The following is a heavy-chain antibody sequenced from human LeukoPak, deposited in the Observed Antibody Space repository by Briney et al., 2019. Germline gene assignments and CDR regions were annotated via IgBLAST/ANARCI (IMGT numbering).Heavy chain of an antibody. CDR3: ARDHGYVEMATIGY. V-gene: IGHV7-4-1*02. Sequence: GASVKVSCKASGYTFSSYAMKWVRQAPGQGLEWMGWINTNTGSPTYAQGFTGRFVFSLDTSVSTAYLQISSLKAEDTAFYYCARDHGYVEMATIGYWGQGTLVSVSS. CDR2: INTNTGSP. J-gene: IGHJ4*02. CDR1: GYTFSSYA. D-gene: IGHD5-24*01.